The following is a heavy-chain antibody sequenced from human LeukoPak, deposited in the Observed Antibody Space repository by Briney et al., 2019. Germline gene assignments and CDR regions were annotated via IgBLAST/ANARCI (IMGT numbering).Heavy chain of an antibody. CDR3: ARASDSSGYFQAFYI. CDR1: GGSISSYY. D-gene: IGHD3-22*01. J-gene: IGHJ3*02. Sequence: SETLSLTCTVSGGSISSYYWNWIRQPPGKGLEWIGYIYYSGSTNYNPSLKSRVTISVDTSRNQFSLKLSSVTAADTAVYYCARASDSSGYFQAFYIWGQGTMVTVSS. V-gene: IGHV4-59*01. CDR2: IYYSGST.